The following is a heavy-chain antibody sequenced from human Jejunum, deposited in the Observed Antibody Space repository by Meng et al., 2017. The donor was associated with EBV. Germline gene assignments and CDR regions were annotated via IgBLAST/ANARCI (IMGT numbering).Heavy chain of an antibody. J-gene: IGHJ5*02. Sequence: QIPLKESGPTLVKTTQTLTLTCTFAVFSLTTSGVGVAGSRQPPGKALEWLGYIYWNDDKQYSPSLKSRLTITKDTSKNQVVLTMTNMDPVDTATYYCARRLNLDYRSGTYNCLDPWGQGTLVTVSS. V-gene: IGHV2-5*01. CDR2: IYWNDDK. CDR3: ARRLNLDYRSGTYNCLDP. CDR1: VFSLTTSGVG. D-gene: IGHD3-10*01.